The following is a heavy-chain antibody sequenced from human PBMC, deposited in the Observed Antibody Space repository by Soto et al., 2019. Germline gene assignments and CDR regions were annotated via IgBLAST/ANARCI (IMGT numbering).Heavy chain of an antibody. CDR2: IYATGTT. V-gene: IGHV4-4*07. Sequence: TLSLTCTVSGASISGFYWSWIRKSAGNGLEWIGRIYATGTTDYNPSLKSRVMMSVDTSKKQFSLKLRSVTAADTAVYYCVRDGTKTLRDWFEPWGQGISVTVSS. D-gene: IGHD1-1*01. CDR1: GASISGFY. CDR3: VRDGTKTLRDWFEP. J-gene: IGHJ5*02.